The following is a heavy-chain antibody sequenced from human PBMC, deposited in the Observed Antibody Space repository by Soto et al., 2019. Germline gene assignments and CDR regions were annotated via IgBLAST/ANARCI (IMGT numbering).Heavy chain of an antibody. J-gene: IGHJ4*02. Sequence: PGGSLRLSCAASGFTFHNYTLSWVRQAPGRGLEWVSSISGDSTYVYYAVSVKGRFIISRDNAKNSLLLQMESLRVEDTAVYYCARAEDXSDGHCYPIFDYWGQGILVTVSS. CDR3: ARAEDXSDGHCYPIFDY. CDR2: ISGDSTYV. D-gene: IGHD2-15*01. V-gene: IGHV3-21*01. CDR1: GFTFHNYT.